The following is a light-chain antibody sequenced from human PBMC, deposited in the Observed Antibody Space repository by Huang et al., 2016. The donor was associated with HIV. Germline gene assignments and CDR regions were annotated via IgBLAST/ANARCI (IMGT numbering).Light chain of an antibody. Sequence: DIQIPQSPPSLSASVGDRVTTSCRASQIISTYLIWYQQKPGKAPKLLIYDASSVQRGVPSRFGGSGSGTDFTLTISSLQPEDFATYYCQQSHSTPYTFGQGTKLEIK. J-gene: IGKJ2*01. CDR1: QIISTY. CDR2: DAS. CDR3: QQSHSTPYT. V-gene: IGKV1-39*01.